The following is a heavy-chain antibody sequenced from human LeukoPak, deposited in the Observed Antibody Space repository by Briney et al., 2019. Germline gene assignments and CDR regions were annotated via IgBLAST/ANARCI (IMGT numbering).Heavy chain of an antibody. V-gene: IGHV3-23*01. CDR1: GFTFISYA. CDR3: AKADSYGDYDY. D-gene: IGHD4-17*01. Sequence: GSLRLSCAASGFTFISYAMSWVRQAPGEGLEWVSAISGSGGSTYYADSVKGRFTISRDNSKNTLYLQMNSLRAEDTAVYYCAKADSYGDYDYWGQGTLVTVSS. J-gene: IGHJ4*02. CDR2: ISGSGGST.